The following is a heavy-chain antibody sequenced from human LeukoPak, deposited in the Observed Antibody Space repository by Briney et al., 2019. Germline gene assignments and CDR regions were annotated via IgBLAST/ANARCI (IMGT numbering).Heavy chain of an antibody. CDR2: IYYSGST. D-gene: IGHD6-19*01. CDR3: ARGGYTSGWYVFDY. CDR1: GGSISSGDYY. V-gene: IGHV4-31*03. J-gene: IGHJ4*02. Sequence: SETLSLTCTVSGGSISSGDYYWSWIRQHPGQGLEWIGYIYYSGSTYYNPSLKSRVTISVDTSKNQFSLKLSSVTAADTAVYYCARGGYTSGWYVFDYWGQGTLVTVSS.